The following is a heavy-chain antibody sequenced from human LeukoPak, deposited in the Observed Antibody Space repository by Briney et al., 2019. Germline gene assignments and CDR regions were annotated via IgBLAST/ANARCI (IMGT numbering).Heavy chain of an antibody. CDR2: IYGGGDT. V-gene: IGHV3-53*04. CDR3: ARVGVGTVAGNYFDD. J-gene: IGHJ4*02. CDR1: GSTFRSYV. D-gene: IGHD6-19*01. Sequence: GGSLRLSCAASGSTFRSYVMHWVRQAPGKGLQWVSLIYGGGDTFYADSVKGRFTISRHNFENTLYLQMNNLRAEDTAVYYCARVGVGTVAGNYFDDWGQGTLVTVSS.